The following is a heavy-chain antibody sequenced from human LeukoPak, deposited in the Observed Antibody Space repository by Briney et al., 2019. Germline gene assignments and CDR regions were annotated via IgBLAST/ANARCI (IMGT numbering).Heavy chain of an antibody. CDR3: AIGANPDFDY. J-gene: IGHJ4*02. Sequence: PGGSLRLSCAASGFTFSSYSMNWVRQAPGKGLEWVSSISSSSSHIYYADSVKGRFTISRDNAKNSLYLQMNSLRAEDTAVYYCAIGANPDFDYWGQGTLVTVSS. V-gene: IGHV3-21*01. CDR2: ISSSSSHI. CDR1: GFTFSSYS. D-gene: IGHD3-16*01.